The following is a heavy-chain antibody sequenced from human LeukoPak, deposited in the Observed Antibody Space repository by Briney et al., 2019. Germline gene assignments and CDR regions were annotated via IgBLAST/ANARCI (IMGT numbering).Heavy chain of an antibody. J-gene: IGHJ4*02. V-gene: IGHV3-64*01. D-gene: IGHD5-24*01. CDR2: ISSNGGST. CDR3: ARVRRWLQLSFDY. Sequence: GGSLRLSCAASGFTFSSYAMHWVRQAPGKGLEYVSAISSNGGSTYYANSVKGRFTISRDNSKNTLYPQMGSLRAEDMAVYYCARVRRWLQLSFDYWGQGTLVTVSS. CDR1: GFTFSSYA.